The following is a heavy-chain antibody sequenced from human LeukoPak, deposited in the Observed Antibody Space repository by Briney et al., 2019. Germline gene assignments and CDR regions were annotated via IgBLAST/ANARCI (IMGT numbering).Heavy chain of an antibody. J-gene: IGHJ4*02. Sequence: PGGSLRLSCAASGFTFSRYAMHWVRQGPGKGLEWVAYIAHHGSNNYYADSVKGRVSISRDNSKRTLYLQMNSLRADDTAVYYCAKDGSWSCTDWGQGTLVTVSS. D-gene: IGHD2-8*02. CDR2: IAHHGSNN. CDR3: AKDGSWSCTD. CDR1: GFTFSRYA. V-gene: IGHV3-30*02.